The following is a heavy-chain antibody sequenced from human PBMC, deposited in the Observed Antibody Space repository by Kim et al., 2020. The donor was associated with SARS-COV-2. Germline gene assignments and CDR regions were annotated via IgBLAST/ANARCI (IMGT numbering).Heavy chain of an antibody. CDR2: ISGSGGST. D-gene: IGHD1-20*01. J-gene: IGHJ6*02. CDR1: GFTFSSYA. V-gene: IGHV3-23*01. CDR3: AKVRYTRGNYYYYGMDV. Sequence: GGSLRLSCAASGFTFSSYAMSWVRQAPGKGLEWVSAISGSGGSTYYADSVKGRFTISRDNSKNTLYLQMNSLRAEDTAVYYCAKVRYTRGNYYYYGMDVWGQGTTVTVSS.